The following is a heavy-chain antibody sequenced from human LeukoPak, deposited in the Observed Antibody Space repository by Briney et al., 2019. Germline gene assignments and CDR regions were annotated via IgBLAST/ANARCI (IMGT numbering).Heavy chain of an antibody. CDR3: TRAEMATTSFDS. D-gene: IGHD5-24*01. CDR2: IRGKAYGGTT. Sequence: GRSLRLSCAASGFTFSSYGMHWVRQAPGKGLEWVSFIRGKAYGGTTEYAASVKRRFTISRDNSKNIAYLQMNSLKTEDTAVYYCTRAEMATTSFDSWGQGTPVIVSS. V-gene: IGHV3-49*04. J-gene: IGHJ4*02. CDR1: GFTFSSYG.